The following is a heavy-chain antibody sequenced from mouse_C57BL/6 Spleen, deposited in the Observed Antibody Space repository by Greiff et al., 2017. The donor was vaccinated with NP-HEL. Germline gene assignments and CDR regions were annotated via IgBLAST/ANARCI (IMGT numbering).Heavy chain of an antibody. V-gene: IGHV1-82*01. CDR3: ARDPPEAPY. CDR2: IYPGDGDT. CDR1: GYAFSSSW. J-gene: IGHJ3*01. Sequence: QVQLKESGPELVKPGASVKISCKASGYAFSSSWMNWVKQRPGKGLEWIGRIYPGDGDTNYNGKFKGKATLTADKSSSTAYMQLSSLTSEDSAVYFCARDPPEAPYWGQGTLVTVSA.